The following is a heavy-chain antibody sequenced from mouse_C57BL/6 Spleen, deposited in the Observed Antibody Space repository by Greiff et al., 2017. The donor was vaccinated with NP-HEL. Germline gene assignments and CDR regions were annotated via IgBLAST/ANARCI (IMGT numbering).Heavy chain of an antibody. CDR2: IYPGDGDT. Sequence: QVQLQQSGPELVKPGASVKISCKASGYAFSSSWMNWVKQRPGKGLEWIGRIYPGDGDTNYNGKFKGTATLTADKSSSTAYMQLSSLTSEDSAVYFGARGAYGSNYAIDDWGQGTSVTVSS. CDR3: ARGAYGSNYAIDD. CDR1: GYAFSSSW. V-gene: IGHV1-82*01. J-gene: IGHJ4*01. D-gene: IGHD1-1*01.